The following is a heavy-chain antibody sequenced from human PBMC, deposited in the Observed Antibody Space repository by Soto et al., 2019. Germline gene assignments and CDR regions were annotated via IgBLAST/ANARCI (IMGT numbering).Heavy chain of an antibody. CDR3: ARDQGQQLVRSNYYYCMDV. D-gene: IGHD6-13*01. J-gene: IGHJ6*02. Sequence: GGSLRLSCAASGFTFSSYSMTWVRQAPVKGREWGSSMSSSSSYIYYADSVKGRFTISRDNAKNSLYLQMNSLRAEDTAVYYCARDQGQQLVRSNYYYCMDVWGQGTTVTVSS. CDR1: GFTFSSYS. CDR2: MSSSSSYI. V-gene: IGHV3-21*01.